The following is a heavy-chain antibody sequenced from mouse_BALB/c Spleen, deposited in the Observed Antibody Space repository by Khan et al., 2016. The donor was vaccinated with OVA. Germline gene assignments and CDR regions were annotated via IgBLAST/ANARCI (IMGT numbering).Heavy chain of an antibody. CDR2: FGGDGITF. Sequence: LFESGGGLFQLEGSRKFSGVALGFTLISFGMHGVVQVPGGGRGWAPYFGGDGITFFYADTVKGRFTIARDNPRNTLFLQMTSLMSEDTAMYYCATSYFYGYYFDYWGPGTTLTVSS. D-gene: IGHD1-1*01. V-gene: IGHV5-17*02. CDR3: ATSYFYGYYFDY. J-gene: IGHJ2*01. CDR1: GFTLISFG.